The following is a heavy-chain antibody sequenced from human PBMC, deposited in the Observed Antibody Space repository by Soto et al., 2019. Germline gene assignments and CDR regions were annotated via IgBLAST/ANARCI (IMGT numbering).Heavy chain of an antibody. V-gene: IGHV4-34*01. CDR3: ARDKITGLFGY. Sequence: QVQLQQWGAGLLKPSETLSLTCAVYDGSFSGYSWTWIRQPPGTGLEWIGEINHSGSTNYNPSLKSRVTISVDTCKNQFSLKLTSVTAADTAVYYCARDKITGLFGYWGQGTLVTVSS. J-gene: IGHJ4*02. CDR2: INHSGST. CDR1: DGSFSGYS. D-gene: IGHD2-8*02.